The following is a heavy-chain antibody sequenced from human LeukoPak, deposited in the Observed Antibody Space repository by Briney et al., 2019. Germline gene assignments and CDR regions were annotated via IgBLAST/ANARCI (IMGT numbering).Heavy chain of an antibody. CDR1: GFTFSSYA. CDR3: AKDSPGDYVAGWFDP. Sequence: GGSLRLSCAASGFTFSSYAMSWVRQAPGKGLEWVSAISGSGGSTYYADSVKGRSTISRDNSKNTLYLQMNSLGAEDTAVYYCAKDSPGDYVAGWFDPWGQGTLVTVSS. V-gene: IGHV3-23*01. D-gene: IGHD4-17*01. CDR2: ISGSGGST. J-gene: IGHJ5*02.